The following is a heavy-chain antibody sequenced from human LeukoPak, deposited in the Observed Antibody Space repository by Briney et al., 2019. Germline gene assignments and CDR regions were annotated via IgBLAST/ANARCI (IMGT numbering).Heavy chain of an antibody. D-gene: IGHD1-1*01. V-gene: IGHV4-59*01. J-gene: IGHJ4*02. CDR3: ARVRNGARFFDY. CDR2: IYYSGST. Sequence: TSETLSLTCTVSGGSISSYYWSWIRQPPGKGLEWIGYIYYSGSTNYNLSLKSRVTISVDTSKNQFSLKLSSVTAADTAVYFCARVRNGARFFDYWGQGTLVTASS. CDR1: GGSISSYY.